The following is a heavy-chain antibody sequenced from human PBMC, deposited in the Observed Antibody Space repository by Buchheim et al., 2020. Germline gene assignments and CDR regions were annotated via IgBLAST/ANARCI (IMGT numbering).Heavy chain of an antibody. CDR3: ARARALEVAGLDS. Sequence: QVQLQESGPRLVKPSQTLSLICTVSGGSIKSGDNYWSWIRQHPRKGLEWIGYIYYSGTTYYNPTLRSRLAISIDTPKNYFSLSLTSVTAADTAVYYCARARALEVAGLDSWGQGTL. D-gene: IGHD6-19*01. CDR1: GGSIKSGDNY. V-gene: IGHV4-31*03. CDR2: IYYSGTT. J-gene: IGHJ5*02.